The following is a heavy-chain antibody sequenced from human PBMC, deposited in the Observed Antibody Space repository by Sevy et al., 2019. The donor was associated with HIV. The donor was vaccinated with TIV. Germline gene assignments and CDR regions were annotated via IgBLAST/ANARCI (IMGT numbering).Heavy chain of an antibody. D-gene: IGHD6-6*01. CDR1: GFTFSSYG. Sequence: GGSLRPSCAASGFTFSSYGMHWVRQAPGKGLEWVAVIWYDGSNKYYADSVKGRFTISRDNSKNTLYLQMNSLRAEDTAVYYCARENSSSSPTYYYYYGMDVWGQGTTVTVSS. J-gene: IGHJ6*02. CDR2: IWYDGSNK. V-gene: IGHV3-33*01. CDR3: ARENSSSSPTYYYYYGMDV.